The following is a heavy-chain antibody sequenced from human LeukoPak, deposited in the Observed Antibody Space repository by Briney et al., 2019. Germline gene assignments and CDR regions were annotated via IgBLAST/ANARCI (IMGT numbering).Heavy chain of an antibody. CDR1: GGSITVYY. CDR3: ARGGSRSYTSSTLDY. V-gene: IGHV4-59*12. Sequence: SETLSLTCSVSGGSITVYYWNWIRQSPGKGLEWIGSIPYSGGTNYNPSLKSRVTISIDTSTNPFSLKVSSVIAADTAMYYCARGGSRSYTSSTLDYWGQGTLVTVSS. CDR2: IPYSGGT. J-gene: IGHJ4*02. D-gene: IGHD6-6*01.